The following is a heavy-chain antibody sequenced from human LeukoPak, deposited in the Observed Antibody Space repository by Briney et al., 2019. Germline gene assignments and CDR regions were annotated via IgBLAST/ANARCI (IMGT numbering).Heavy chain of an antibody. J-gene: IGHJ6*02. CDR3: AKDRLDLVVVVTATGYGMDV. Sequence: GRSLRLSCAASGFTFSSYGMHWVRQAPGKGLEWVALISYDGSNKYYADSVKGRFTISRDNSKNTLYLQMNSLRAEDTAVYYCAKDRLDLVVVVTATGYGMDVWGQGTTVTVSS. V-gene: IGHV3-30*18. CDR2: ISYDGSNK. CDR1: GFTFSSYG. D-gene: IGHD2-15*01.